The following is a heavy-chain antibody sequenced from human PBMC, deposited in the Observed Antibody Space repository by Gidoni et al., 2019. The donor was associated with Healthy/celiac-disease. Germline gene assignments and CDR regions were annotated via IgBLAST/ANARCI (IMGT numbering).Heavy chain of an antibody. CDR2: ISGSGGST. CDR3: AKGLTIFGVVIGFDY. J-gene: IGHJ4*02. D-gene: IGHD3-3*01. Sequence: EVQLLESGGGVVQPRWSLRLSCSASAFTFSSYAMSWVRPAPGKGLEWVSAISGSGGSTYYADSVKGRFTISRDNSKNTLYLQMNSLRAEDTAVYYCAKGLTIFGVVIGFDYWGQGTLVTVSS. CDR1: AFTFSSYA. V-gene: IGHV3-23*01.